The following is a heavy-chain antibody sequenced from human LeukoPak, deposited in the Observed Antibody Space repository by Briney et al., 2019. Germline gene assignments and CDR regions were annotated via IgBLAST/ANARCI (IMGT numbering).Heavy chain of an antibody. CDR3: ARDSGVTTGPFDI. D-gene: IGHD4-23*01. J-gene: IGHJ3*02. V-gene: IGHV4-4*07. CDR2: IYISGST. Sequence: SETLSLTCTVSGGSISSHYWSWIRQPAGKGLEWIGRIYISGSTTYSPSLKSRLTLSLDTSKNQFSLNLSSVTAADTAVYYCARDSGVTTGPFDIWGQGTMVTVSS. CDR1: GGSISSHY.